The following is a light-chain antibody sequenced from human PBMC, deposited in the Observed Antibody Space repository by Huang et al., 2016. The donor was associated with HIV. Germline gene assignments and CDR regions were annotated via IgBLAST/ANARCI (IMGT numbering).Light chain of an antibody. CDR3: QQANRFPWT. J-gene: IGKJ1*01. CDR2: AAY. V-gene: IGKV1-12*01. CDR1: QAISSW. Sequence: IQLTQSPSSVSESIGDRVTIACRARQAISSWLVWYQQKPGKAPKLLIYAAYSLQVGVPARFSGSGTGTNVTLNISNLQPDDLANYHCQQANRFPWTCGQGTKVEI.